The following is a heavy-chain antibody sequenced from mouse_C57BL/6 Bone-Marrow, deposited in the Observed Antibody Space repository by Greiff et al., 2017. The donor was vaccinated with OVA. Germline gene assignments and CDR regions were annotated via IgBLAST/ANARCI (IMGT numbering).Heavy chain of an antibody. J-gene: IGHJ2*01. Sequence: EVKVVESGGGLVQPGGSLKLSCAASGFTFTDYYMSWVRQPPGKALEWLGFIRNKANGYTTEYSASVKGRFTISRDNSQSILYLQMNALRAEDSATYYCARDYGNLYYFDYWGQGTTLTVSS. CDR3: ARDYGNLYYFDY. V-gene: IGHV7-3*01. CDR1: GFTFTDYY. D-gene: IGHD2-1*01. CDR2: IRNKANGYTT.